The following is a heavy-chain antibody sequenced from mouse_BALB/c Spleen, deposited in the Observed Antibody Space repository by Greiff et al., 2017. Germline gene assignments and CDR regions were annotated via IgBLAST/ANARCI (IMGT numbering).Heavy chain of an antibody. CDR3: ASYDEGAMDY. CDR1: GYTFTSYW. J-gene: IGHJ4*01. Sequence: VQLQQSGAELARPGASVKLSCKASGYTFTSYWMQWVKQRPGQGLEWIGAIYPGDGDTRYTQKFKGKATLTADKSSSTAYMQLSSLASEDSAVYYCASYDEGAMDYWGQGTSVTVSS. V-gene: IGHV1-87*01. CDR2: IYPGDGDT. D-gene: IGHD2-12*01.